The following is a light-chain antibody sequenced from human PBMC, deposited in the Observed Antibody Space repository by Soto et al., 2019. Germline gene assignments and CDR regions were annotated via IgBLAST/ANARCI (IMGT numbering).Light chain of an antibody. J-gene: IGKJ1*01. Sequence: DIQMTQSPSTLSASVGDRVTITCRASQSISSWVAWYQQKPGKGPKLLIYKASHLESGVPSRFSGSGSGTEFTLPISSLQPGDFATYYCQHYNTSPWTFGHGTKVDIK. CDR1: QSISSW. CDR2: KAS. CDR3: QHYNTSPWT. V-gene: IGKV1-5*03.